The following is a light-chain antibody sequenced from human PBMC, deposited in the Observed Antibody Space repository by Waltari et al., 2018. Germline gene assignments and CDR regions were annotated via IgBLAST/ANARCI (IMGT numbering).Light chain of an antibody. Sequence: DIVMTQSPDSLAVSLGGRATITCKSTRGGLYSSNNGNYLAWYQQQSGQPPKLLIYWASTRASGVPDRFSGSGSRTDFTLTISSLQAEDVAVYYCQQYYSTPRTFGQGTKVEIK. V-gene: IGKV4-1*01. CDR2: WAS. J-gene: IGKJ1*01. CDR1: RGGLYSSNNGNY. CDR3: QQYYSTPRT.